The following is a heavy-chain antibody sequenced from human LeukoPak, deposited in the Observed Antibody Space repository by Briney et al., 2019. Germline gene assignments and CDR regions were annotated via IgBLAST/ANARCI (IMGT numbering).Heavy chain of an antibody. D-gene: IGHD2-15*01. CDR3: ARVHCSGGSCYSGSPYYYYMDV. CDR2: ISSRGSTI. J-gene: IGHJ6*03. Sequence: GGSLRLSCVASGFTFSDYYMSCIRQAPGKGLEWVSYISSRGSTIYYADSVKGRFTISRDNAKNSLYLQMNSLRAEDTAVYYCARVHCSGGSCYSGSPYYYYMDVWGKGTTVTVSS. CDR1: GFTFSDYY. V-gene: IGHV3-11*04.